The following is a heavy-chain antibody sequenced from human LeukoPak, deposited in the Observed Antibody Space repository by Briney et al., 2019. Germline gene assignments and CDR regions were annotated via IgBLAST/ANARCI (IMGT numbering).Heavy chain of an antibody. Sequence: PSETLSLTCTVSGGSISSYYWSWIRQPPGKGLEWIGYIYYSGSTNYNPPLKSRVTISVDTSKNQFSLKLSSVTAADTAVYYCARLVYGDYVLDYWGQGTLVTVSS. D-gene: IGHD4-17*01. CDR1: GGSISSYY. CDR2: IYYSGST. J-gene: IGHJ4*02. V-gene: IGHV4-59*01. CDR3: ARLVYGDYVLDY.